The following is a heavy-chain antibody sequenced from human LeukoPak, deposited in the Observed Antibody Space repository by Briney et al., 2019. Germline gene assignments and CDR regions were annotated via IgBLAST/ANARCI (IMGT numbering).Heavy chain of an antibody. CDR2: ISTQSGNT. D-gene: IGHD4-17*01. J-gene: IGHJ4*02. Sequence: ASVKVSCKASGYTLTSYGINWMRQAPGQGLEWIGWISTQSGNTNYAQKVQDRLTLTTDRSTNTAYMELRSLRADDTAVYYCARGAYGDKWGQGTLVTVSS. CDR1: GYTLTSYG. CDR3: ARGAYGDK. V-gene: IGHV1-18*01.